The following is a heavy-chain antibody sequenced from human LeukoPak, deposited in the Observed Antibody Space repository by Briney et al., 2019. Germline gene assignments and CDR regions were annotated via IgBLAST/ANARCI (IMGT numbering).Heavy chain of an antibody. CDR3: ARVWSDYSNDY. V-gene: IGHV1-69*05. J-gene: IGHJ4*02. Sequence: GASVKVSCKAPGGTFSSYAISWVRQAPGQGLEWMGGIIPIFGTANYAQEFQGRVTITTDESTSTAYMELSSLRSEDTAVYYCARVWSDYSNDYWGQGTLVTVSS. CDR2: IIPIFGTA. CDR1: GGTFSSYA. D-gene: IGHD3-3*01.